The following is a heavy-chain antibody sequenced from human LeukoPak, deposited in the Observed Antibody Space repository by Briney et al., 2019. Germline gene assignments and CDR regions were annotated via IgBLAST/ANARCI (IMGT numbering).Heavy chain of an antibody. J-gene: IGHJ4*02. Sequence: GASVKVSCKASGYTFTGYYMHWVRQAPGQGLEWMGWINPNSGGTNYAQTFQGRVTMTRDTSISTAYMELSGLRSDDTAVYYCARPYYYDSGSYYAYWGQGTLVTVSS. CDR2: INPNSGGT. D-gene: IGHD3-10*01. CDR1: GYTFTGYY. V-gene: IGHV1-2*02. CDR3: ARPYYYDSGSYYAY.